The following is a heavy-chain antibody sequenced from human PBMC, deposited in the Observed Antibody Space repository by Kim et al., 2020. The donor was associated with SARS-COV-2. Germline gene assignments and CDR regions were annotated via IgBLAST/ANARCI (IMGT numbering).Heavy chain of an antibody. Sequence: GGSLRLSCAASGFTFSSYAMHWVRQAPGKGLEWVAVISYDGSNKYYADSVKGRFTISRDNSKNTLYLQMNSLRAEDTAVYYCARETRYTDDAFDIWGQGTMVTVSS. J-gene: IGHJ3*02. V-gene: IGHV3-30-3*01. D-gene: IGHD1-1*01. CDR3: ARETRYTDDAFDI. CDR1: GFTFSSYA. CDR2: ISYDGSNK.